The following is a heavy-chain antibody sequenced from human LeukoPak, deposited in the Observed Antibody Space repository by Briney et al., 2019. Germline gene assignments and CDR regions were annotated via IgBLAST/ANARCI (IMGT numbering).Heavy chain of an antibody. V-gene: IGHV3-74*01. Sequence: GGSLRLSCAASGFTFSSYWMHWVRQAPGKGLVWVSRINSDGSSTSYADSVKGRFTISRDNAKNTLYLQMNSLRDEDTAVYYCARDRNSSGYYPFDFWGQGTLVTVSS. D-gene: IGHD3-22*01. CDR2: INSDGSST. CDR3: ARDRNSSGYYPFDF. CDR1: GFTFSSYW. J-gene: IGHJ4*02.